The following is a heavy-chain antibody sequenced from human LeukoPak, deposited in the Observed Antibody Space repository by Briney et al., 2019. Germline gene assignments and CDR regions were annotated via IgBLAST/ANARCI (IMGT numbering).Heavy chain of an antibody. CDR1: GFTFSSYA. V-gene: IGHV3-30-3*01. CDR3: AGETGSAVGSTDFDY. CDR2: ISYDGSNK. D-gene: IGHD4-17*01. Sequence: GRSLRLSCAASGFTFSSYAIHWVRQAPGKGLEWVAVISYDGSNKYYADSVKGRFTISRDNSKNTLYLQMNSLRAEDTAVYYCAGETGSAVGSTDFDYWGQGTLVTVSS. J-gene: IGHJ4*02.